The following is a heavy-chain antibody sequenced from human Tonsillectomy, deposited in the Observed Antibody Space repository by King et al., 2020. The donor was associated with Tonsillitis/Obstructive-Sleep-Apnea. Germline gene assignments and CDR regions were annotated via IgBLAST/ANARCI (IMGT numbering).Heavy chain of an antibody. CDR1: GYSFTSHW. V-gene: IGHV5-51*01. CDR2: IYPGDSDT. Sequence: VQLVQSGAEVKKPGESLKISCKVSGYSFTSHWIGWVRQMPGNGLEWVGIIYPGDSDTRYSPSFQGQVTISADKSIRTAYLQWSSLKASDTAMYYCAKTPAEGGYSYGAFDYWGQGTLVTVSS. J-gene: IGHJ4*02. CDR3: AKTPAEGGYSYGAFDY. D-gene: IGHD5-18*01.